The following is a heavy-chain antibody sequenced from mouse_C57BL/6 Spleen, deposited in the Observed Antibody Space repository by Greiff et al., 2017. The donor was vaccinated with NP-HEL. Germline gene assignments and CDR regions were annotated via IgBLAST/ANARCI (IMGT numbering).Heavy chain of an antibody. CDR2: INPNNGGT. V-gene: IGHV1-26*01. D-gene: IGHD2-4*01. CDR3: ARGVYDYGLAY. J-gene: IGHJ3*01. CDR1: GYTFTDYY. Sequence: EVQLQQSGPELVKPGASVKISCKASGYTFTDYYMNWVKQSHGKSLEWIGDINPNNGGTSYNQKFKGKATLTVDKSSSTAYMELRSLTSEDSAVYYCARGVYDYGLAYWGQGTLVTVSA.